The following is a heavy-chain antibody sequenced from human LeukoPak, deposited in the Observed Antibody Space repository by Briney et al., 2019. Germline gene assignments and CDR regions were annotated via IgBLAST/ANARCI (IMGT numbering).Heavy chain of an antibody. CDR1: GFTFSSYE. D-gene: IGHD6-19*01. J-gene: IGHJ6*03. V-gene: IGHV3-48*03. CDR2: ISSSGSTI. Sequence: GGSLRLSCAASGFTFSSYEMNWVRQAPGKGLEWVSYISSSGSTIYYADSVKGRFTISRDNSKNTLYLQMNSLRAEDTAVYYCAKDRQWLANYYMDVWGKGTTVTVSS. CDR3: AKDRQWLANYYMDV.